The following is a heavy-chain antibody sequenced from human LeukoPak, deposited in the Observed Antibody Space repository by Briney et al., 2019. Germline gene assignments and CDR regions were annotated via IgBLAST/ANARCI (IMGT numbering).Heavy chain of an antibody. CDR1: GFTFSSYG. Sequence: GGSLRLSCAASGFTFSSYGMHWVRQAPGKGLEWVAAIWYDGSNKYYADSVKGRFTISRDNPKNTLYLQMNSLRAEDTAVYYCARGGLSIMGYWGQGTLVTVSS. CDR3: ARGGLSIMGY. V-gene: IGHV3-33*01. J-gene: IGHJ4*02. CDR2: IWYDGSNK. D-gene: IGHD2/OR15-2a*01.